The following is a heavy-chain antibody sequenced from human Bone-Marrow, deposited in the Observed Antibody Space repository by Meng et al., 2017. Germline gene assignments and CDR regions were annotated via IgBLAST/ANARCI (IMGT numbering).Heavy chain of an antibody. CDR3: AGDCCSENGAIDH. CDR1: GFTFSDYY. CDR2: ISSSSSYI. D-gene: IGHD2-15*01. Sequence: GESLKISCAASGFTFSDYYMNWVRQAPGKGLEWVSSISSSSSYIYYADSVKGRFTISRDNAKNSLYLQMNSLRAEDTAVYYCAGDCCSENGAIDHWGQGALVTVSS. V-gene: IGHV3-21*01. J-gene: IGHJ4*02.